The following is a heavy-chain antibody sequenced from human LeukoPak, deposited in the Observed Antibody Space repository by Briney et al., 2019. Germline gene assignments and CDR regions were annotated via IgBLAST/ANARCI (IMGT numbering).Heavy chain of an antibody. Sequence: GEPLRLSCAASGFTVSSNYMSWVRQAPGKGLEWVSVIYSGGSTYYAGSVKGRFTISRDNSKNTLYLQMNSLRAEDTAMYYCARDLGHEYWGQGTLVTVSS. CDR3: ARDLGHEY. V-gene: IGHV3-53*01. CDR1: GFTVSSNY. CDR2: IYSGGST. J-gene: IGHJ4*02.